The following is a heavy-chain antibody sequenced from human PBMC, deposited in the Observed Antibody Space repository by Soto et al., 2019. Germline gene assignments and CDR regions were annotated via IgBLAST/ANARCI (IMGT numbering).Heavy chain of an antibody. CDR1: GYTFTDYF. V-gene: IGHV1-18*04. Sequence: VASVKVSCKASGYTFTDYFMNWMRQAPGQRLEWMGWINADNGNTNYSQKLQGRVTMTTDTSTSTAYMELRSLRSDDTAVYYCARWAPPNDYWGQGTLVTVSS. CDR2: INADNGNT. CDR3: ARWAPPNDY. J-gene: IGHJ4*02.